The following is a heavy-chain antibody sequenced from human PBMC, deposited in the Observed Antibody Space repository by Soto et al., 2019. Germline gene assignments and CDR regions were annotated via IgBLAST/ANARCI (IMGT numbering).Heavy chain of an antibody. D-gene: IGHD6-13*01. CDR1: GFTFSSYG. CDR2: IWYDGSNK. CDR3: ARDPAAAGTGPFDD. V-gene: IGHV3-33*01. J-gene: IGHJ4*02. Sequence: PGGSLRLSCAASGFTFSSYGMHWVRQAPGKGLEWVAVIWYDGSNKYYADSVKGRFTISRDNSKNTLYLQMNSLRAEDTAVYYCARDPAAAGTGPFDDWGQGTLVTVSS.